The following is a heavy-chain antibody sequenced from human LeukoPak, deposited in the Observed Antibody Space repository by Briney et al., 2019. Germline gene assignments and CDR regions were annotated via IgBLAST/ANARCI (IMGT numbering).Heavy chain of an antibody. CDR3: ARVVAIAAAGTGWFDP. D-gene: IGHD6-13*01. CDR2: INHSGST. V-gene: IGHV4-34*01. Sequence: SETLSLTCAVYGGSFSGYYWSWIRQPPGKGLEWIGEINHSGSTNYNPSLKSRATISVDTSKNQFSLKLSSVTAADTAVYYCARVVAIAAAGTGWFDPWGQGTLVTVSS. CDR1: GGSFSGYY. J-gene: IGHJ5*02.